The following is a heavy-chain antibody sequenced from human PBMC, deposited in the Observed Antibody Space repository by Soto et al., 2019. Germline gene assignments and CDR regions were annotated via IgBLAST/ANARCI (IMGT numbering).Heavy chain of an antibody. J-gene: IGHJ6*02. D-gene: IGHD3-10*01. CDR2: IYYSGST. V-gene: IGHV4-39*01. Sequence: SETLSLTCTVSGGSISSSSYYWGWIRQPPGKGLEWIGSIYYSGSTYYNPSLKSRVTICVDTSKNQFSLKLSSVTAADTAVYYCARDYYGSGSYYNGYYYDGMDVWGQGTTVT. CDR1: GGSISSSSYY. CDR3: ARDYYGSGSYYNGYYYDGMDV.